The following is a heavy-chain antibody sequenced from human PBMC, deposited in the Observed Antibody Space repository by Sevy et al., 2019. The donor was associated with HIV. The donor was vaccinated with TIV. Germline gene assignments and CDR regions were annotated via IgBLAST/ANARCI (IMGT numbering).Heavy chain of an antibody. CDR1: GFTSSSYA. CDR2: LSDSGVST. J-gene: IGHJ4*02. V-gene: IGHV3-23*01. D-gene: IGHD3-9*01. Sequence: GGSLRLSCAASGFTSSSYAMIWVRQPPGRGLEWVSTLSDSGVSTYYADSVKGRFTISRDNSKNILYLQMNSLRAEDTAVYYCARDRATSATGTLFDYWGQRTLVTVSS. CDR3: ARDRATSATGTLFDY.